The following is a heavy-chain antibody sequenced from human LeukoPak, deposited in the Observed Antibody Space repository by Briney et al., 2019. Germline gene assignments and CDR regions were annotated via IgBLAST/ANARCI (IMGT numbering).Heavy chain of an antibody. Sequence: GGSLRLSRAASGFIFSSYWMHWVRQAPGKGLVWVSQINSDGTTTRHADSVKGRFTISRDNAKNTLYLQMNSLRAEDTAVYYCARVGDCNGNCFYSYWGQGALVTVSS. J-gene: IGHJ4*02. CDR3: ARVGDCNGNCFYSY. CDR2: INSDGTTT. D-gene: IGHD2-21*02. V-gene: IGHV3-74*01. CDR1: GFIFSSYW.